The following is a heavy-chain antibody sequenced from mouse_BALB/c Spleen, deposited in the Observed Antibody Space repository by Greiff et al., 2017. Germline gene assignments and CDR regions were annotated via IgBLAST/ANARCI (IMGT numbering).Heavy chain of an antibody. Sequence: VQLQQSGAELVRPGTSVKISCKASGYTFTNYWLGWVKQRPGHGLEWIGDIYPGGGYTNYNEKFKGKATLTADTSSSTAYMQLSSLTSEDSAVYFCAREGYGKDYAMDYWGQGTSVTVSS. D-gene: IGHD2-10*02. J-gene: IGHJ4*01. V-gene: IGHV1-63*02. CDR2: IYPGGGYT. CDR1: GYTFTNYW. CDR3: AREGYGKDYAMDY.